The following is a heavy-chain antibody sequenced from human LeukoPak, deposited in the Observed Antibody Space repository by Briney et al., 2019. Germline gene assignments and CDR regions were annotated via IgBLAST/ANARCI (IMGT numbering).Heavy chain of an antibody. D-gene: IGHD5-18*01. Sequence: PSETLSLTCTVSGGSIRSYYWSWIRQPAGKGLEWIGRIYSSGSTIYNPSLKSRVTMSVDTSKNQFSLKLSSLTAADTAVYYCARDRLLDTPMVRLGGGNWFDPWGQGTLVTVSS. J-gene: IGHJ5*02. V-gene: IGHV4-4*07. CDR3: ARDRLLDTPMVRLGGGNWFDP. CDR2: IYSSGST. CDR1: GGSIRSYY.